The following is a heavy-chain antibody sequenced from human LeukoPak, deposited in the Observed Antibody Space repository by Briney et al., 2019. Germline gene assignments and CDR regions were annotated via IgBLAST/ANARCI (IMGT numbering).Heavy chain of an antibody. CDR1: GFTFSGYS. D-gene: IGHD6-25*01. CDR2: ISSDGGST. J-gene: IGHJ6*03. Sequence: PGGSLRLSCAASGFTFSGYSMYWVRQAPGKGLEYVSAISSDGGSTYYADSVKGRFIISRDNSKNTLYLQMGSLRAEDMAVYYCAKAAYYYYMDVWGKGTTVTVSS. CDR3: AKAAYYYYMDV. V-gene: IGHV3-64*02.